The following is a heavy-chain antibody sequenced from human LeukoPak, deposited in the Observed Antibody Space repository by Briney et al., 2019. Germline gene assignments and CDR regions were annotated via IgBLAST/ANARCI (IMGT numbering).Heavy chain of an antibody. V-gene: IGHV4-30-4*01. CDR3: ARGLFGDFDY. J-gene: IGHJ4*02. D-gene: IGHD3-16*01. CDR1: GGSISSGDYY. CDR2: IYYSGST. Sequence: SETLSLTCTVSGGSISSGDYYWSWIRQPPGKGLEWIGCIYYSGSTYYNPSLKSRVTISVDTSKNQFSLKLSSVTAADTAVYYCARGLFGDFDYWGQGTLVTVSS.